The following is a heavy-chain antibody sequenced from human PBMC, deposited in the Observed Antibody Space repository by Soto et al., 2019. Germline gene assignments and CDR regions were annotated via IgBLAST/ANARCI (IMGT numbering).Heavy chain of an antibody. V-gene: IGHV4-34*01. D-gene: IGHD4-17*01. CDR2: INHSGST. Sequence: SETLSLTCAVYGGSFSGYYLSWIRQPPGKGLEWIGEINHSGSTDFNPSLKSRVSISVDTSKKQFSLKLSSVTAADTAVYYCAAHLKTTVTAYWYFDLWGRGTLVTVSS. CDR1: GGSFSGYY. CDR3: AAHLKTTVTAYWYFDL. J-gene: IGHJ2*01.